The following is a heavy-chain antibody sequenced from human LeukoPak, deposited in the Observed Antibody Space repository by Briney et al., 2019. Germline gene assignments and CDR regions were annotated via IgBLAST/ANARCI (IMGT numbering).Heavy chain of an antibody. CDR2: ISYDGSNK. D-gene: IGHD6-19*01. CDR3: ARDPVAVAGTAPSYFDY. CDR1: GFTFSSYA. J-gene: IGHJ4*02. Sequence: GGSLRLSCAASGFTFSSYAMHWVRQAPGKGLEWVAVISYDGSNKYYADSVKGRFTISRDNSENTLYLQMNSLRAEDTAVYYCARDPVAVAGTAPSYFDYWGQGTLVTVSS. V-gene: IGHV3-30*04.